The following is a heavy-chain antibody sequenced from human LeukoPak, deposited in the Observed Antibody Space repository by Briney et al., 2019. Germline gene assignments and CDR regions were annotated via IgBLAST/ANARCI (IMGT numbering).Heavy chain of an antibody. CDR3: AKDIGHLGYCSSTSCSVFDY. D-gene: IGHD2-2*01. J-gene: IGHJ4*02. V-gene: IGHV3-9*01. Sequence: GGSLRLSCAASGFTFDDYAMHWVRQAPGKGLEWASGISWNSGSIGYADSVKGRFTISRDNAKNSLYLQMNSLRAEDTALYYCAKDIGHLGYCSSTSCSVFDYWGQGTLVTVSS. CDR1: GFTFDDYA. CDR2: ISWNSGSI.